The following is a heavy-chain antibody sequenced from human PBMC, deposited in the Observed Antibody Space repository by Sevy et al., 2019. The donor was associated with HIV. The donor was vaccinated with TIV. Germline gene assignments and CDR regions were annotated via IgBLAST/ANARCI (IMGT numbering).Heavy chain of an antibody. CDR3: ATRGFGELSAAFDI. CDR2: FDPEDGET. D-gene: IGHD3-10*01. J-gene: IGHJ3*02. CDR1: GYTLTELS. V-gene: IGHV1-24*01. Sequence: ASVKVSCKVSGYTLTELSMHWVRQAPGKGLEWMGGFDPEDGETIYAQKFQGRVTMTEYTSTDTAYMELSSLRSEDTAVYYCATRGFGELSAAFDIWGQGTMVTVSS.